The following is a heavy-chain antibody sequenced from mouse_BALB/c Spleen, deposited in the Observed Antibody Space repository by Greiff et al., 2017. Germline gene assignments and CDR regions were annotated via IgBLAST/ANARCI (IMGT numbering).Heavy chain of an antibody. CDR1: GYTFTSYW. J-gene: IGHJ4*01. D-gene: IGHD2-14*01. Sequence: VQRVESGAELAKPGASVKMSCKASGYTFTSYWMHWVKQRPGQGLEWIGYINPSTGYTEYNQKFKDKATLTADKSSSTAYMQLSSLTSEDSAVYYCASVVRRFYYAMDYWGEGTSVTVSS. CDR2: INPSTGYT. CDR3: ASVVRRFYYAMDY. V-gene: IGHV1-7*01.